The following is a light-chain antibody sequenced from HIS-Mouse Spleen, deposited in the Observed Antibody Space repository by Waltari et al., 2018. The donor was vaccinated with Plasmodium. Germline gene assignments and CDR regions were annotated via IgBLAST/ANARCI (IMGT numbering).Light chain of an antibody. Sequence: QSALTQPRSVSGSPGQSVTISCTGTRSAVGGYNYVPWYHQHPGKAPKLMIYDVSKRPSGVPDRFSGSKSGNTASLTISGLQAEDEADYYCCSYAGSYTLVFGGGTKLTVL. J-gene: IGLJ2*01. V-gene: IGLV2-11*01. CDR1: RSAVGGYNY. CDR2: DVS. CDR3: CSYAGSYTLV.